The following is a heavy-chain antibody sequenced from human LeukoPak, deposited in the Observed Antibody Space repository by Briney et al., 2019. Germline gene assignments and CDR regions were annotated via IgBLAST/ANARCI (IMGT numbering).Heavy chain of an antibody. V-gene: IGHV3-9*03. D-gene: IGHD2-15*01. CDR3: AKDVSLGYCSGGSCSAHFDY. Sequence: GRSLRLSCAASGFTLDDYAMHWVRQAPGKGLEWVSGISWNSGSIGYADSVKGRFTISRDNAKNSLYLQMNSLRAEDVALYYCAKDVSLGYCSGGSCSAHFDYWGQGTLVTVSS. CDR2: ISWNSGSI. CDR1: GFTLDDYA. J-gene: IGHJ4*02.